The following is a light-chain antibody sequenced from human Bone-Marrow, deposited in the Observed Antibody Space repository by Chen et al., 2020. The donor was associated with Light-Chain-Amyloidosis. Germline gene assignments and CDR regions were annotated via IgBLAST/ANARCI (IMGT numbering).Light chain of an antibody. V-gene: IGLV3-21*02. CDR2: DDS. Sequence: SYVLTQPSSVSVAPGQTATIACGGNNIGSTSVHWYQQTPGQAPLLVVYDDSDRPPGIPERLSGSNSGNTATLTISRVEAGDEADYYCQVWGRSSDRPVFGGGTMLTVL. J-gene: IGLJ3*02. CDR1: NIGSTS. CDR3: QVWGRSSDRPV.